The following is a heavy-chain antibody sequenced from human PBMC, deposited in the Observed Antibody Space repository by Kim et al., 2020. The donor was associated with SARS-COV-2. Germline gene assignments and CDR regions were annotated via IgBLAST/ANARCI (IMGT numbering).Heavy chain of an antibody. J-gene: IGHJ4*02. CDR3: ARHRNGLEPYDV. CDR2: IRPGVTDS. Sequence: GESLKISCTVFGYSFTSYWMGWVRQKPGKGLEWMGFIRPGVTDSTYSPSFQGQVTISVDRSTNTAFLQWTSLKASDTATYYCARHRNGLEPYDVWGQGTLVIVSA. CDR1: GYSFTSYW. V-gene: IGHV5-51*01. D-gene: IGHD1-1*01.